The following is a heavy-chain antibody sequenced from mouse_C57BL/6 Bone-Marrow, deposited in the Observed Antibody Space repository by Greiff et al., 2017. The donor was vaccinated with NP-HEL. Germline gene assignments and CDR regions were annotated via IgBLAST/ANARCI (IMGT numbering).Heavy chain of an antibody. CDR2: INPSSGYT. J-gene: IGHJ4*01. Sequence: QVQLQQSGAELARPGASVKMSCKASGYTFTSYTMHWVKQRPGQGLEWIGYINPSSGYTKYNQKFKDKATLTADKSSSTAYMQLSSLTSEDSAVYYCARPRDYYGSSLYYAMDYWGQGTSVTVSS. D-gene: IGHD1-1*01. CDR3: ARPRDYYGSSLYYAMDY. V-gene: IGHV1-4*01. CDR1: GYTFTSYT.